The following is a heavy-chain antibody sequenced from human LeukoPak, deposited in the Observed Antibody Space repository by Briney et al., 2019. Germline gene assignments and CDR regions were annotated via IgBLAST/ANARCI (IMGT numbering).Heavy chain of an antibody. D-gene: IGHD5-12*01. V-gene: IGHV4-38-2*01. CDR2: IHHSGST. Sequence: PSETLSLTCAVSGYSISSGYYWGWIRQPPGKGLEWIGSIHHSGSTYYNPSLKSRVTISLDMSKYKFSLKLSSVTAADTAVYYCARVRYSGYDWNFDYWGQGNLVTVSS. CDR1: GYSISSGYY. J-gene: IGHJ4*02. CDR3: ARVRYSGYDWNFDY.